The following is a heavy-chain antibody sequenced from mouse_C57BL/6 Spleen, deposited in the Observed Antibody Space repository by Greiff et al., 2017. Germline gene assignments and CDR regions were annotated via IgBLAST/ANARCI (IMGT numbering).Heavy chain of an antibody. J-gene: IGHJ3*01. D-gene: IGHD2-4*01. V-gene: IGHV1-54*01. CDR2: INPGSGGT. Sequence: QVQLQQSGAELVRPGTSVKVSCKASGYAFTNYLIEWVKQRPGQGLEWIGVINPGSGGTNYNEKFKGKATLTADKSSSTAYMQLSSLTSEDSAVYFCASYDYDGAYWDQGTLVTVSA. CDR1: GYAFTNYL. CDR3: ASYDYDGAY.